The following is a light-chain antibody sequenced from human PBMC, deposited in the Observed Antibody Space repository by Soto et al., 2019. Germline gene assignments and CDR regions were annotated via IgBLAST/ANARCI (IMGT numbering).Light chain of an antibody. Sequence: DIQMTQSPSSLSASVGDRVTITCRASQSISNYLNWYQQKPGKAPKLLIYAASSLQSGVPSRFSGSGSGTDFPLTISSLQPEDFETYYCQQSYSTPHELTFGGGTKVEI. J-gene: IGKJ4*01. CDR2: AAS. CDR3: QQSYSTPHELT. CDR1: QSISNY. V-gene: IGKV1-39*01.